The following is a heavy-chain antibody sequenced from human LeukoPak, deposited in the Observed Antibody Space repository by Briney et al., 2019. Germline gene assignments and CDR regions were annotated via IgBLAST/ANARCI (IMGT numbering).Heavy chain of an antibody. CDR3: ASTIYYYYYMDV. V-gene: IGHV4-39*01. CDR2: IYYSGST. J-gene: IGHJ6*03. D-gene: IGHD3-3*01. Sequence: TSETLSLTCTVSGGSISSSSYYWGWIRQPPGKGLEWIGSIYYSGSTYYNPSLKSRVTISVDTSKNQFSLKLSSVTAADTAVYYCASTIYYYYYMDVWGKGTTVTISS. CDR1: GGSISSSSYY.